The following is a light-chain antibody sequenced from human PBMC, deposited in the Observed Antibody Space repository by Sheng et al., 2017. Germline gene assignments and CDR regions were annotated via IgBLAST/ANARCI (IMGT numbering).Light chain of an antibody. V-gene: IGKV1-6*02. J-gene: IGKJ2*03. CDR3: LHDYGPPYG. Sequence: AIQMTQSPSSLSASVGDRVTITCRASQDIRNDLGWYQQKAGKAPKLLIYAASTLQTGVPSRFSGSGSGTDFTLTISSLQPEDFASYYCLHDYGPPYGFGQGTKLEIK. CDR2: AAS. CDR1: QDIRND.